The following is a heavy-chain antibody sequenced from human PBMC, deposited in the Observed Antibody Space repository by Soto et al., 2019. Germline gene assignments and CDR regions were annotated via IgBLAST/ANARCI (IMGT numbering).Heavy chain of an antibody. J-gene: IGHJ6*02. V-gene: IGHV1-2*04. CDR3: AGGNDFWSGLGYYYGMDV. Sequence: ASVKVSCKASGYTFSGYYMHWVRQAPGQGLEWMGWIIPNSGDTNYAQKFQGWVTMTRDTSINTAYMELSRLRSDDTAVYYCAGGNDFWSGLGYYYGMDVWGQGTTVTVSS. CDR2: IIPNSGDT. D-gene: IGHD3-3*01. CDR1: GYTFSGYY.